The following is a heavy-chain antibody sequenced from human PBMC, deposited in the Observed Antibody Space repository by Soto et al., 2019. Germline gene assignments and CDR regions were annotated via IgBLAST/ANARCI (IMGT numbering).Heavy chain of an antibody. D-gene: IGHD3-22*01. CDR1: EFTFSSYG. CDR2: ISYDGSKK. CDR3: AKDTYYHDTTGYYVFDY. J-gene: IGHJ4*02. V-gene: IGHV3-30*18. Sequence: QVQLVESGGGVVQPGRSLTLSCAASEFTFSSYGIQWVRQAPGKGLEWVAVISYDGSKKQYADSVKGRFTISRDNSKNTLHLQMNSLRAEDTAVYYCAKDTYYHDTTGYYVFDYWGQRTLVTVSS.